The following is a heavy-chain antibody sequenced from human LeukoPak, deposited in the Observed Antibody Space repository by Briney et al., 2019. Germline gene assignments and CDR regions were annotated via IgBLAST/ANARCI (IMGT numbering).Heavy chain of an antibody. V-gene: IGHV3-66*01. CDR3: AKGTQYGGDSYFDY. CDR1: GFAVNSQD. CDR2: IYISGIT. Sequence: GGSLRLSCAASGFAVNSQDMNWVRQAPGKGLEWVSLIYISGITKYADSVQGRFTISRDNSKNTLYLQMNSLRAEDTAVYYCAKGTQYGGDSYFDYWGQGTLVTVSS. J-gene: IGHJ4*02. D-gene: IGHD4-23*01.